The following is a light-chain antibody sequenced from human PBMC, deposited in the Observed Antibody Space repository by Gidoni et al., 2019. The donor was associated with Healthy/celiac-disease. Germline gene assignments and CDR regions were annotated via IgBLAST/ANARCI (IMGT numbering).Light chain of an antibody. CDR3: HQYNSAPRT. V-gene: IGKV1-27*01. CDR1: QGSSNY. CDR2: AAS. J-gene: IGKJ4*01. Sequence: IQMTQSPSSLPASVGDGVTITCRASQGSSNYLAWYQQKPGKVPSLLLYAASTLQSGVPSRFSGSGSSTEFTLTISSLLPADVATSYCHQYNSAPRTFGGGTKVEIK.